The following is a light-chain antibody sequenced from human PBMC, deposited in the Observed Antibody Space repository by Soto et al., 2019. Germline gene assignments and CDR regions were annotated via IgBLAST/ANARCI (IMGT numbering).Light chain of an antibody. CDR2: AAS. Sequence: IHMTQSPSTLSAALGDRVTTTLRASQGISSYLAWYQQKPGKAPKLLIYAASTLQSGVPSRFSGSGSGTDFTLTISCLQSEDFATYYCQQYYSYPLTFGGGTKVDIK. V-gene: IGKV1-8*01. CDR3: QQYYSYPLT. J-gene: IGKJ4*01. CDR1: QGISSY.